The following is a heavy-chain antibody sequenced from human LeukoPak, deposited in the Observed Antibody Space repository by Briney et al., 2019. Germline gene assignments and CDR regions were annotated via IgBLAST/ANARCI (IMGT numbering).Heavy chain of an antibody. J-gene: IGHJ5*02. CDR2: INHSGST. V-gene: IGHV4-34*01. Sequence: PSETLSLTCAVYGGSFSGYYWSWIRRPPGKGLEWIGEINHSGSTNYNPSLKSRVTIPVDTSKNQFSLKLSSVTAADTAVYYCARNDCSGGSCYPPASWGQGTLVTVSS. CDR1: GGSFSGYY. CDR3: ARNDCSGGSCYPPAS. D-gene: IGHD2-15*01.